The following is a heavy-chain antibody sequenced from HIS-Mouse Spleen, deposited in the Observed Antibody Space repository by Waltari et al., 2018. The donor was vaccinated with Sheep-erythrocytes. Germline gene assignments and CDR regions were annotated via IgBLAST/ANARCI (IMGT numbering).Heavy chain of an antibody. D-gene: IGHD1-26*01. Sequence: QVQLQESGPGLVKPSETLSLTCTVSGGSISSYYWSWIRQPPGKGLEWLGYIYYSGGTNYNPSLKSRVTISVDTSKNQFSLNLSSVTAADTAVYYCARLELGQFDYWGQGTLVTVSS. CDR3: ARLELGQFDY. V-gene: IGHV4-59*08. J-gene: IGHJ4*02. CDR1: GGSISSYY. CDR2: IYYSGGT.